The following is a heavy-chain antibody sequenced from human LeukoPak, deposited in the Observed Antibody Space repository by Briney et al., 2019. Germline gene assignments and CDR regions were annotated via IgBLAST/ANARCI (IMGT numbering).Heavy chain of an antibody. D-gene: IGHD5-18*01. J-gene: IGHJ4*02. CDR3: ARDSYGKRGIDY. CDR1: GGSISSYY. CDR2: IYYSGST. V-gene: IGHV4-59*01. Sequence: SETLSLTCTVSGGSISSYYWSWLRQPPGKGLEWIGYIYYSGSTNYNPSLKSRVTISVDTSKNQFSLKLSSVTAADTAVYYCARDSYGKRGIDYWGQGTLVTVSS.